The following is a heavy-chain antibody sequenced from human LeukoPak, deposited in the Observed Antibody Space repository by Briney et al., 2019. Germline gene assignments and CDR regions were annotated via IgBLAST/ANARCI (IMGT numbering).Heavy chain of an antibody. V-gene: IGHV4-4*02. CDR2: IFQSGSA. CDR1: GGSISSVTW. Sequence: PSETLSLTCAVSGGSISSVTWWSWVRQPPGKGLEWVGEIFQSGSATYNPSLKSRVTISVDKSKNQFSLNLSSVTAADTAVYYCARNPRNGHTFDYWGQGTLVTVSS. CDR3: ARNPRNGHTFDY. D-gene: IGHD5-24*01. J-gene: IGHJ4*02.